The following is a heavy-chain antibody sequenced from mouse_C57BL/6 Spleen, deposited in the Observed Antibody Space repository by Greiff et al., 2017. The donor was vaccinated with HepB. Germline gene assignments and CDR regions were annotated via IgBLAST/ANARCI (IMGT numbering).Heavy chain of an antibody. CDR2: IHPSDSDT. D-gene: IGHD2-4*01. J-gene: IGHJ1*03. V-gene: IGHV1-74*01. CDR3: AIGGYDYDGGLGYFDV. CDR1: GYTFTSYW. Sequence: QVHVKQPGAELVKPGASVKVSCKASGYTFTSYWMHWVKQRPGQGLEWIGRIHPSDSDTNYNQKFKGKATLTVDKSSSTAYMQLSSLTSEDSAVYYCAIGGYDYDGGLGYFDVWGTGTTVTVSS.